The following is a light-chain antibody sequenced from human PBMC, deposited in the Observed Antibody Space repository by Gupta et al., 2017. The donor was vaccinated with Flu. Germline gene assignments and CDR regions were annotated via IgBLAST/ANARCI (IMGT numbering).Light chain of an antibody. CDR3: QQRSNWPT. CDR2: DIS. Sequence: MSPGERATLSCRASQSVSNSLAWYQQKPGQAPRLLIYDISHRATGASARFSGSGYGTDFTLTISSLEPDDFAVYYCQQRSNWPTFGQGTKVEMK. CDR1: QSVSNS. J-gene: IGKJ1*01. V-gene: IGKV3-11*01.